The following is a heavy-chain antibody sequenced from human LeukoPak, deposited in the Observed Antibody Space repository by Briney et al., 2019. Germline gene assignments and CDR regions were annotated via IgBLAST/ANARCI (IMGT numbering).Heavy chain of an antibody. D-gene: IGHD4-17*01. Sequence: ASVKVSCKASGYTFTSYDINWVRQATGQGLEWMGWMNPNSGNTGYAQKFQGRVTMTRSTSISTAYMELSSLRSEDTAVYYCARAPLGVTTSLYYYYMDVWGKGTTVTISS. J-gene: IGHJ6*03. CDR2: MNPNSGNT. CDR1: GYTFTSYD. CDR3: ARAPLGVTTSLYYYYMDV. V-gene: IGHV1-8*01.